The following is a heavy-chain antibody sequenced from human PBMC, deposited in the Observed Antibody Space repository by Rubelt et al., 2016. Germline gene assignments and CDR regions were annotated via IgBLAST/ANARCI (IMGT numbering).Heavy chain of an antibody. CDR2: IWYDGSNK. D-gene: IGHD3-10*01. Sequence: GESGGGVVQPGRSLRLSCAASGFTFSSYGMHWVRQAPGKGLEWVAVIWYDGSNKYYADSVKGRFTISRENSKNTLYLQMNSLRAEDTAVYYCARDHYYGSGSYYYGMDVWGQGTTVTVSS. CDR3: ARDHYYGSGSYYYGMDV. V-gene: IGHV3-33*01. CDR1: GFTFSSYG. J-gene: IGHJ6*02.